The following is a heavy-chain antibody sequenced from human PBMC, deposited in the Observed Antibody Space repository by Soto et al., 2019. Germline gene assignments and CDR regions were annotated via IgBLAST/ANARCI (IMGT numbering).Heavy chain of an antibody. V-gene: IGHV3-30*04. D-gene: IGHD2-8*01. CDR3: ARAKYGARGAFDI. CDR2: ISYDGSNK. J-gene: IGHJ3*02. CDR1: GFTFSSYA. Sequence: GGSLRLSCAASGFTFSSYAMHWVRQAPGKGLEWVAVISYDGSNKYYADSVKGRCTISRDNSKNTLYLQMNSLRAEDTAVYDCARAKYGARGAFDIWGQGTMVTVSS.